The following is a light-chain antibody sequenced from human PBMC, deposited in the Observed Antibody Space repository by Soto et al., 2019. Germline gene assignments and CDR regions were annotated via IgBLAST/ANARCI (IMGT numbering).Light chain of an antibody. J-gene: IGKJ4*02. Sequence: EIVLTQSPATLSLSPGERATLSCRASQSVSTYLAWYQQKPGQAPRLLSFDASNRATGIPVRFSGSRSGTDFTLTISSLEPEDFGVYYCQQRGKWPRVLAFGGGTKVEI. CDR2: DAS. CDR1: QSVSTY. V-gene: IGKV3-11*01. CDR3: QQRGKWPRVLA.